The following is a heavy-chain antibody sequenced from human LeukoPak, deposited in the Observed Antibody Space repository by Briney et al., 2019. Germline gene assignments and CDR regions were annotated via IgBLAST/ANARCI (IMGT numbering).Heavy chain of an antibody. J-gene: IGHJ4*02. CDR2: ISAYNGNT. D-gene: IGHD3-22*01. Sequence: ASVKVSCKASGYTFTSYGISWVRQAPGQGLEWMGWISAYNGNTNYAQKLQGRVTMTTDTSTSTAYMVLRSLRSDDTAVYYCARDPYDSSGTWSDYWGQGTLVTVSS. V-gene: IGHV1-18*01. CDR3: ARDPYDSSGTWSDY. CDR1: GYTFTSYG.